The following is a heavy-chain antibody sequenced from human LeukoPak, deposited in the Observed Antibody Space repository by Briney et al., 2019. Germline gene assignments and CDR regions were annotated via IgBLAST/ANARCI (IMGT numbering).Heavy chain of an antibody. Sequence: SETLSLTCTVSGGSISSGGYYWSWIRQHPGKGLEWIRYIYYSGSTYYNPSLKSRVTISVDTSKNQFSLKLSSVTAADTAVYYCARERYFCSSTSCNNWFDPWGQGTLVTVSS. V-gene: IGHV4-31*03. CDR1: GGSISSGGYY. J-gene: IGHJ5*02. D-gene: IGHD2-2*01. CDR3: ARERYFCSSTSCNNWFDP. CDR2: IYYSGST.